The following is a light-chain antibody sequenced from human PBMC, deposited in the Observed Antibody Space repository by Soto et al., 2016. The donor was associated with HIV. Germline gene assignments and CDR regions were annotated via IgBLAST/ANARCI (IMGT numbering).Light chain of an antibody. CDR3: QAWDSSTVV. J-gene: IGLJ2*01. Sequence: SYELTQPPSVSVSPGQTASITCSGHKLGDKFACWYLQKPGQSPLLVIYQDTKRPSGIPERFSGSNSGNTATLTISGTQAMDEADYYCQAWDSSTVVFGGGTKLTVL. CDR2: QDT. V-gene: IGLV3-1*01. CDR1: KLGDKF.